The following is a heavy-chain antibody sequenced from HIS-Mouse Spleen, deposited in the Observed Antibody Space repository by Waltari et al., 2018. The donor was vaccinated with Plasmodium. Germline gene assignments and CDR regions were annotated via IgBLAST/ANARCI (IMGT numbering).Heavy chain of an antibody. Sequence: QVQLVESGGGVVEPARSLRVSCAASGFTFSSYALHCVRQVSGKGLEWVAVISYDGSNKYYADSVKGRFTISRDNSKNTLYLQMNSLRAEDTAVYYCAKDRRSSSWYVDYWGQGTLVTVSS. V-gene: IGHV3-30*18. CDR1: GFTFSSYA. D-gene: IGHD6-13*01. J-gene: IGHJ4*02. CDR2: ISYDGSNK. CDR3: AKDRRSSSWYVDY.